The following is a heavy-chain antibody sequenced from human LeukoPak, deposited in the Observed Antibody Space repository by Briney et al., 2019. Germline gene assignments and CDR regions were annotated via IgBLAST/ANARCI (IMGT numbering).Heavy chain of an antibody. CDR3: ARGARIVVVPAAMPWRSAYYYYYYMDV. D-gene: IGHD2-2*01. CDR1: GGSISSYY. V-gene: IGHV4-4*07. Sequence: SETLSLTCTVSGGSISSYYWSWIRQPAGKGLEWIGRIYTSGSTNYNPSLKSRVTMSVDTSKNQFSLKLSPVTAADTAVYYCARGARIVVVPAAMPWRSAYYYYYYMDVWGKGTTVTVSS. J-gene: IGHJ6*03. CDR2: IYTSGST.